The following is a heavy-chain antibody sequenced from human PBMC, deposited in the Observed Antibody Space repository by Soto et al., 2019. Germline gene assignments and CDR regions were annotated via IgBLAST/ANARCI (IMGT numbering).Heavy chain of an antibody. D-gene: IGHD6-13*01. CDR2: IYHSGCA. CDR3: ARYIAASGTYYFDS. V-gene: IGHV4-4*02. CDR1: GGSISSSYW. J-gene: IGHJ4*02. Sequence: QVELQESGPGLVKPSGTLSLTCAVSGGSISSSYWWSWVRQPPGKGREWIGEIYHSGCANYNPSLKSRVTISVDNSKNQLSLKLSSVTAADTAVYYCARYIAASGTYYFDSWGQGTLVTVSS.